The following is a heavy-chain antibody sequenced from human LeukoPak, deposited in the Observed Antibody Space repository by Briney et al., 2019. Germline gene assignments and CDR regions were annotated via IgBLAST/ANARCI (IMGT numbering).Heavy chain of an antibody. CDR1: GFTFSSYA. D-gene: IGHD2-21*01. V-gene: IGHV3-23*01. CDR3: AKPKHIVVVIGWFDP. J-gene: IGHJ5*02. CDR2: ISGSGSST. Sequence: GGSLRLSCAASGFTFSSYAMSWVRQAPGKGLEWVLAISGSGSSTYYADSVKGRFTISRDNSKNTLYLQMNSLRAKDTAVYYCAKPKHIVVVIGWFDPWGQGTLVTVSS.